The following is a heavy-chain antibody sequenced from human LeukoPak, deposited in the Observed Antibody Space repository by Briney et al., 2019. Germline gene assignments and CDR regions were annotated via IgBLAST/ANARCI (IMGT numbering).Heavy chain of an antibody. CDR1: GGSISSYY. D-gene: IGHD5-24*01. J-gene: IGHJ4*02. CDR3: ATQRRDGYNSFDY. V-gene: IGHV4-59*08. CDR2: IYYSGST. Sequence: SETLSLTCTVSGGSISSYYWSWIRQPPGKGLEWIGYIYYSGSTSYNPSLKSRVTISVDTSKNQFSLKLSSVTAADTAVYYCATQRRDGYNSFDYWGQGTLVTVSS.